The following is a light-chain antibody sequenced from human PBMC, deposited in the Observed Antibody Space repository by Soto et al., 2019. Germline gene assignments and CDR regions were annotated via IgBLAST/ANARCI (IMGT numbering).Light chain of an antibody. CDR2: GAS. CDR1: QSVTSGY. Sequence: EIVLTQSPGTLSLSPGERATLSCRASQSVTSGYLAWYQQQPNQAPRLLIYGASYRATGIPDRFSGGGSGTDFTLTISRLQSEDSAVYTCQQYHKWPPITFGQGTRLEIK. CDR3: QQYHKWPPIT. J-gene: IGKJ5*01. V-gene: IGKV3-20*01.